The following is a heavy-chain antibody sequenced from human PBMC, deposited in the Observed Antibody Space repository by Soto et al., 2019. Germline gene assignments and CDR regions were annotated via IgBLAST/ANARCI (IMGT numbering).Heavy chain of an antibody. CDR3: AKDCCGASCGVDI. V-gene: IGHV1-18*01. J-gene: IGHJ4*02. D-gene: IGHD2-2*01. CDR2: ISVYHGNT. Sequence: QVQLVQSGTEVKKPGASVKVSCKASGYTFGKYGISWVRQAPGHGLEWVGWISVYHGNTVHAQKFRGRVNMTTDTSTCTAYMELGSLKSDDTASYYCAKDCCGASCGVDICGQGTLVTVSS. CDR1: GYTFGKYG.